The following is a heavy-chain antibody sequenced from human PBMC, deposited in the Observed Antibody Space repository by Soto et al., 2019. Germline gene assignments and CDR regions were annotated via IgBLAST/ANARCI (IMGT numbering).Heavy chain of an antibody. CDR3: ARRKFPKQQLVRGAFDI. D-gene: IGHD6-13*01. J-gene: IGHJ3*02. Sequence: PGGSLRLSCAASGCTFSSYGMHWVRQAPGKGLEWVAVISYDGSNKYYADSVKGRFTISRDNAKNSLYLQMNSLRAEDTAVYYCARRKFPKQQLVRGAFDIWGQGTMVTVSS. CDR1: GCTFSSYG. V-gene: IGHV3-30*03. CDR2: ISYDGSNK.